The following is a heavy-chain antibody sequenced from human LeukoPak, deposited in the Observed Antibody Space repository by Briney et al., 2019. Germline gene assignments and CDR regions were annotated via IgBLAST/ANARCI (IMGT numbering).Heavy chain of an antibody. J-gene: IGHJ3*02. CDR1: GFTFSSYG. Sequence: QPGGSLRLSCAASGFTFSSYGMHWVRQAPGKGLEWVAFIRYGGSNKYYADSVKGRFTISRDNSKNTLYLQMNSLRAEDTAVYYCAKPIVVVPAAIPYDAFDIWGQGTMVTISS. CDR2: IRYGGSNK. V-gene: IGHV3-30*02. CDR3: AKPIVVVPAAIPYDAFDI. D-gene: IGHD2-2*01.